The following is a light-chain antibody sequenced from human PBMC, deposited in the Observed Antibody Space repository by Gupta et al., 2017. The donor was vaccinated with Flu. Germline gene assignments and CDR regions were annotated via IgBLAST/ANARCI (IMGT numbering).Light chain of an antibody. J-gene: IGKJ1*01. Sequence: PTFRAAAVSDRVTSQCRASQNVNNYLAWYQQKPGKVPKLLIYAGSTLHSGVPARFSGSGSGTDFTLKISRVEAEDVATYFCKQLKQSPRTFGQGTKVEIK. CDR1: QNVNNY. V-gene: IGKV1-9*01. CDR3: KQLKQSPRT. CDR2: AGS.